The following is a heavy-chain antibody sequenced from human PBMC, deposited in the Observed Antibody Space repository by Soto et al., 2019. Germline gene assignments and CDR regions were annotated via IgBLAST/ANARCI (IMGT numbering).Heavy chain of an antibody. Sequence: GGSLRLSCAASGFTVSSYAMSWVRPAPGKGQEWVSDISASGGSTYYADSEKGRFTISRDNSKNTLYLQMNSLRAEDTAVYYCGSKSSSSLDRHGYHNCHMDVWGKGTTVTVSS. CDR2: ISASGGST. CDR3: GSKSSSSLDRHGYHNCHMDV. CDR1: GFTVSSYA. D-gene: IGHD6-6*01. V-gene: IGHV3-23*01. J-gene: IGHJ6*03.